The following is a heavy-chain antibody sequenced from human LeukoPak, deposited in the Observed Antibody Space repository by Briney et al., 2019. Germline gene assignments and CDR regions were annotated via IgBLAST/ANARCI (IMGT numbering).Heavy chain of an antibody. CDR2: IYYTGNT. V-gene: IGHV4-39*01. D-gene: IGHD3-10*01. J-gene: IGHJ5*02. CDR1: GVSFSSSNSY. CDR3: ARYYGSGRDSDH. Sequence: SETLSLTCTVSGVSFSSSNSYWGWIRQPPGKGLEGIGSIYYTGNTYYNASLKSRVTISVDTSKNQFSLKLNSVTAADTAVYFCARYYGSGRDSDHWGQGTLVTVSS.